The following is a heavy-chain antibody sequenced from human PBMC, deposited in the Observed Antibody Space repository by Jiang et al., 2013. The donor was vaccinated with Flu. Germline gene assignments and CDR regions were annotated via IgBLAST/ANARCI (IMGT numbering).Heavy chain of an antibody. CDR1: GGTFGTYT. V-gene: IGHV1-69*01. Sequence: SGAEVKKPRSSAKVSCKVSGGTFGTYTIHWVRQAPGQGLEWMGGIDPSFPAGNYAQKFQGRVTITADESTRTSYMELSSLRSDDTAVYYCARQFSAVYGMDIWGQGTTVTVSS. CDR3: ARQFSAVYGMDI. J-gene: IGHJ6*02. CDR2: IDPSFPAG. D-gene: IGHD5-24*01.